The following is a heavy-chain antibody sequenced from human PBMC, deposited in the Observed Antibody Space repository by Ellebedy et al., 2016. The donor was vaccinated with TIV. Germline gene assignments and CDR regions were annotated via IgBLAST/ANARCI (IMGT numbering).Heavy chain of an antibody. CDR2: IRSKAYGGTT. J-gene: IGHJ4*02. CDR1: GFTFGDYA. V-gene: IGHV3-49*03. CDR3: TRGVGAARPWFDY. Sequence: GESLKISCTASGFTFGDYAMSWFRQAPGKGLEWVGFIRSKAYGGTTEYAASVKGRFTISRDDSKSIAYLQMNSLKTEYTAVYYCTRGVGAARPWFDYWGQGTLVTVSS. D-gene: IGHD6-6*01.